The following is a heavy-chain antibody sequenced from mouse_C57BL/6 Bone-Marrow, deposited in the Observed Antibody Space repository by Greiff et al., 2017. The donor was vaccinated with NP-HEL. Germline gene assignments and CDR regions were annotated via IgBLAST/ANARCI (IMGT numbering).Heavy chain of an antibody. CDR2: IRLKSDNYAS. V-gene: IGHV6-3*01. Sequence: EVKLMESGGGLVQPGGSMKLSCVASGFSFSNYWMNWVRQSPEKGLEWVAQIRLKSDNYASHYAVSVKGRFTISRDDSKSSVNLQMNNLRAEDTGIYYCTESFFFGYWGQGTTLTVSS. CDR1: GFSFSNYW. D-gene: IGHD1-2*01. J-gene: IGHJ2*01. CDR3: TESFFFGY.